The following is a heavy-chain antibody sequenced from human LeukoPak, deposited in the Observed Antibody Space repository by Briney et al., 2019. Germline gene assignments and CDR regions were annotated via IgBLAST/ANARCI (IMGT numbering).Heavy chain of an antibody. V-gene: IGHV3-15*01. CDR1: GFTFSNAW. CDR2: IKSKTDGGTT. CDR3: TTAMSGDYYDSSGPRRYFDY. J-gene: IGHJ4*02. Sequence: PGGSLRLSCAASGFTFSNAWMSWVRQAPGKGLEWVGRIKSKTDGGTTDYAAPVKGRFTISRDDSKNTLYLQMNSLKTEDTAVYYCTTAMSGDYYDSSGPRRYFDYWGQGTLVTVSS. D-gene: IGHD3-22*01.